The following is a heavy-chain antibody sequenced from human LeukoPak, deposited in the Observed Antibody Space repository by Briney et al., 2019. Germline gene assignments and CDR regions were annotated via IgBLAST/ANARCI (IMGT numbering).Heavy chain of an antibody. Sequence: PSETLSLTCAAYAFSFSGYYWSWLRQPPGKGLEWIGEITHSGSTNYNPSLKSRVTISVDTSKNQFSLKLSSVTAADTAVYYCARGGIAAPGGDYYFDYWGQGTLVTVSS. CDR2: ITHSGST. D-gene: IGHD6-13*01. CDR3: ARGGIAAPGGDYYFDY. CDR1: AFSFSGYY. V-gene: IGHV4-34*01. J-gene: IGHJ4*02.